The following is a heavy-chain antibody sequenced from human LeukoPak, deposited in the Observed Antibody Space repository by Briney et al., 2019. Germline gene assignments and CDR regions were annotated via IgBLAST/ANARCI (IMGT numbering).Heavy chain of an antibody. CDR3: VRDGVGAPPFDY. CDR2: IKGDGSST. J-gene: IGHJ4*02. CDR1: GFTFSNNW. V-gene: IGHV3-74*01. D-gene: IGHD1-26*01. Sequence: GGSLRLSCAASGFTFSNNWMHWVRQAPGKGLVWVSRIKGDGSSTSYEDFVKGRFTVSRDNAKNTLFLQMNSLRVEDTAVYYCVRDGVGAPPFDYWGQGALVTVSS.